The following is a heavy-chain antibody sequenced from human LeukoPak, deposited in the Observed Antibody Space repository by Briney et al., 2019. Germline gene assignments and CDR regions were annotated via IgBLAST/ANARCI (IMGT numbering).Heavy chain of an antibody. CDR2: ITYDAKNK. V-gene: IGHV3-30*04. J-gene: IGHJ6*02. CDR1: GFPFNGYA. Sequence: PGGSLRLSCAASGFPFNGYAMHWVRQAPGKGLEWVALITYDAKNKYYGDSVKGRFTISRDNSKNTLFLQMDSLRPDDTAVYYCAKVGNPIAEKPRSYQYYGVDVWGQGTTVTVSS. CDR3: AKVGNPIAEKPRSYQYYGVDV. D-gene: IGHD3-16*01.